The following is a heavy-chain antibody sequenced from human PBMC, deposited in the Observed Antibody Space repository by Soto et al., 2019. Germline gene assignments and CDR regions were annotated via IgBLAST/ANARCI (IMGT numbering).Heavy chain of an antibody. CDR1: GFTFSSYG. Sequence: QVQLVESGEGVVQPGRSLRLSCAASGFTFSSYGMHWVRQAPGKGLEWVAVISYDGSNKYYADSVKGRFTISRDNSKNTLYLQMNSLRAEDTAVYYCAKLQRERPGYWGQGTLVTVSS. V-gene: IGHV3-30*18. J-gene: IGHJ4*02. CDR3: AKLQRERPGY. D-gene: IGHD1-1*01. CDR2: ISYDGSNK.